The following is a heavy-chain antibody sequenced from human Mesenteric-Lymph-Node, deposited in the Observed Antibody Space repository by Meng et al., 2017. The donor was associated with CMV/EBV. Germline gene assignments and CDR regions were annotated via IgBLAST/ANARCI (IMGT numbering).Heavy chain of an antibody. J-gene: IGHJ4*02. CDR2: ISYSGST. Sequence: GSLRLSCAVSGDSISRNLWWSWVRQPPGKGLEWIGEISYSGSTKYNPSLQSRVTISSDTTNNRFSLRLNSVTAADTGVYFCARSPGFWSLDYWGRGTLGTVSS. CDR3: ARSPGFWSLDY. D-gene: IGHD2-8*02. V-gene: IGHV4-4*01. CDR1: GDSISRNLW.